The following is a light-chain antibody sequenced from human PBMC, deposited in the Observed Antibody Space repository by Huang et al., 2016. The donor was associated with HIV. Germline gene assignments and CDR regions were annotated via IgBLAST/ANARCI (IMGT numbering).Light chain of an antibody. CDR3: MEALKTPYT. CDR1: QSLLHTNAYNY. V-gene: IGKV2-28*01. J-gene: IGKJ2*01. Sequence: DIVMIQSPLSLPVTPGEPASIYCRSSQSLLHTNAYNYLDWYLQKPGQSPQLLIYLGSSRAAGVPYRFSGGGSGTRFSLNISRVEAEDAVIYYCMEALKTPYTFGQGTKLEIK. CDR2: LGS.